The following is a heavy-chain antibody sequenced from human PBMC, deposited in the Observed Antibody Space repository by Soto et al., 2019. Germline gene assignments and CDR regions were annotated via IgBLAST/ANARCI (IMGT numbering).Heavy chain of an antibody. J-gene: IGHJ6*02. Sequence: ASVKVSCKASGGTFSSYAISWVRQAPGQGLEWMGGIIPIFGTANYAQKFQGRVTITADESTSTAYMELSSLRSEDTAVYYCARAIAAAGIYYDYYGMDVWGQGTTVTVSS. CDR3: ARAIAAAGIYYDYYGMDV. D-gene: IGHD6-13*01. CDR2: IIPIFGTA. V-gene: IGHV1-69*13. CDR1: GGTFSSYA.